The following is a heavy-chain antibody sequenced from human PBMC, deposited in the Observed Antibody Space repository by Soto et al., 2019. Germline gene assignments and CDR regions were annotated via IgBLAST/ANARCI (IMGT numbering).Heavy chain of an antibody. V-gene: IGHV1-18*01. J-gene: IGHJ4*02. CDR1: GDTVTKYG. D-gene: IGHD6-19*01. CDR2: ISFYNGHT. Sequence: QVQLVQSGGEVKKPGASVKVSCKASGDTVTKYGISWVRQAPGQGLEWLGWISFYNGHTNYALKFQDRITFTTDTSTSTASMELRSLQSDDTAVYYCASATSIAVAGKETWGQGTLVTVSS. CDR3: ASATSIAVAGKET.